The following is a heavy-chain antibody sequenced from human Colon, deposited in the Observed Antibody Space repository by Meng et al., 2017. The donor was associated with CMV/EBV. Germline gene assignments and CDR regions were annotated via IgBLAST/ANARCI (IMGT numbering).Heavy chain of an antibody. CDR3: AKLLRGQQLIREGDFDH. V-gene: IGHV3-21*01. J-gene: IGHJ4*02. CDR2: ISGSSNYK. CDR1: GFIFSDYS. D-gene: IGHD6-13*01. Sequence: GGSLRLSCAASGFIFSDYSLSWVRQAPGKGLEWVSSISGSSNYKYYGDSLKGRITISRDNSKNSLYLQINSLRAEDTAVYYCAKLLRGQQLIREGDFDHWGQGTVVTVSS.